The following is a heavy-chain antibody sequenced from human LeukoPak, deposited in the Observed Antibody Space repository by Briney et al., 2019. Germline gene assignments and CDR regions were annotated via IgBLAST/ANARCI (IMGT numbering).Heavy chain of an antibody. Sequence: SEALYITCAVDGGSFSGYYWSWIRQPPGKGLDWIGEINHSGSTNYNPSLKSRVTISVDTSKNQFSLKLSSVTAADTAVYYCARGWLSVSLDAFDIWGQGTMVTVSS. V-gene: IGHV4-34*01. CDR1: GGSFSGYY. CDR2: INHSGST. CDR3: ARGWLSVSLDAFDI. D-gene: IGHD3-9*01. J-gene: IGHJ3*02.